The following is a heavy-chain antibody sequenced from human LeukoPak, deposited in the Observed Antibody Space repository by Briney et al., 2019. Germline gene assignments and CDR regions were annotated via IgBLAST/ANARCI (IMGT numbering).Heavy chain of an antibody. D-gene: IGHD5-18*01. CDR1: GGSFSGYY. Sequence: QSSETLSLTCAVYGGSFSGYYWSWIRQPPGKGLEWIGEINHSGSTNYNPSLKSRVTISVDTSKNQFSLKLSSVTAADTAVYYCARTTEGGYTYDYFYYYYMDVWGKGTTVTISS. CDR3: ARTTEGGYTYDYFYYYYMDV. CDR2: INHSGST. J-gene: IGHJ6*03. V-gene: IGHV4-34*01.